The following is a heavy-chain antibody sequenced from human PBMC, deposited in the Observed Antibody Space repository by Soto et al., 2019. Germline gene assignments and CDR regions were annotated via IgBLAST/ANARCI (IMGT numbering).Heavy chain of an antibody. J-gene: IGHJ4*02. V-gene: IGHV1-46*01. Sequence: QVQLVQSGAEVKKPGASVKVSCKTSGFTFTSYCMHWVRQAPGQGLEWMGIINPSGGGTSYAQKVQGRVTMTRDTSTSTAYMAMSSLRYEDTAMYYCATYYCAREGSSGWPFDYWGQGTLVTVSS. CDR1: GFTFTSYC. D-gene: IGHD6-19*01. CDR3: ATYYCAREGSSGWPFDY. CDR2: INPSGGGT.